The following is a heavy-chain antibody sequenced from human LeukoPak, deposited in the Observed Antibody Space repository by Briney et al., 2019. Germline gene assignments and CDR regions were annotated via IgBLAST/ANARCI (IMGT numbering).Heavy chain of an antibody. CDR3: AKERTSGYDFSPLDY. J-gene: IGHJ4*02. Sequence: PGGSLRLSCAASGFTFSSYAMSWVRQAPGKGLEWVSAISGSGGSTCYADSVKGRFTISRDNSKNTLYLQMNSLRAEDTAVYYCAKERTSGYDFSPLDYWGQGTLVTVSS. V-gene: IGHV3-23*01. CDR2: ISGSGGST. D-gene: IGHD5-12*01. CDR1: GFTFSSYA.